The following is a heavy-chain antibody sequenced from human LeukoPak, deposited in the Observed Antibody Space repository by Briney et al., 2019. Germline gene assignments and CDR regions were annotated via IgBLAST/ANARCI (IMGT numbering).Heavy chain of an antibody. D-gene: IGHD3-3*01. CDR3: ARSGVFWSGYYRPPKYYYVDV. J-gene: IGHJ6*03. V-gene: IGHV4-31*03. CDR1: GGSISSGGYY. CDR2: IYYSGST. Sequence: SETLSLTCTVSGGSISSGGYYWSWIRQHPGKGLEWIGYIYYSGSTYYNPSLKSRVTISVDTSKNQFSLKLSSVTAADTAVYYCARSGVFWSGYYRPPKYYYVDVWGKGTTVIVSS.